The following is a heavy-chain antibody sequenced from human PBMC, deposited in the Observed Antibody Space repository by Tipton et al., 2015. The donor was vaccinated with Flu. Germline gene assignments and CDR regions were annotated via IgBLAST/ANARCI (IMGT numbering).Heavy chain of an antibody. CDR2: IYSTGEV. V-gene: IGHV4-4*07. CDR3: ARGLRGGTAAGGYENWFDP. CDR1: GGSINNYL. J-gene: IGHJ5*02. D-gene: IGHD6-13*01. Sequence: TLSLTCTVSGGSINNYLWTWMRQSAGKGLEWIGRIYSTGEVGYNPSLKSRVTMSVDTSKNQFSLELSSVTAADTAVYFCARGLRGGTAAGGYENWFDPWGQGSLVTVSS.